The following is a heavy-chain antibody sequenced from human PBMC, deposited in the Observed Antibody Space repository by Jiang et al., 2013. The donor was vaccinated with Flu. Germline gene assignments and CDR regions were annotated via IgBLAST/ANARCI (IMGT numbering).Heavy chain of an antibody. Sequence: SGAEVKKPGSSVKVSCKASGGTFSSYAISWVRQAPGQGLEWMGGIIPIFGTANYAQKFQGRVTITADESTSTAYMELSSLRSEDTAVYYCARAKLESHCSSTSCYRAYYYYYGMDVWGQGTTVTVSS. CDR3: ARAKLESHCSSTSCYRAYYYYYGMDV. V-gene: IGHV1-69*01. CDR1: GGTFSSYA. CDR2: IIPIFGTA. J-gene: IGHJ6*02. D-gene: IGHD2-2*02.